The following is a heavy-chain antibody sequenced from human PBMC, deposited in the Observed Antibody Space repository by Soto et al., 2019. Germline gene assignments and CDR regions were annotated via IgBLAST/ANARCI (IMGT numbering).Heavy chain of an antibody. D-gene: IGHD6-19*01. CDR1: GGTFSSYA. V-gene: IGHV1-69*06. CDR2: IIPIFGTA. CDR3: ARVRIAVAGTWDAFDI. J-gene: IGHJ3*02. Sequence: SVKVSCKASGGTFSSYAISWVRQAPGQGLEWMGGIIPIFGTANYAQKFQGRVTITADKSASTAYMELSSLRSEDTAVYYCARVRIAVAGTWDAFDIWGQGTMVTVSS.